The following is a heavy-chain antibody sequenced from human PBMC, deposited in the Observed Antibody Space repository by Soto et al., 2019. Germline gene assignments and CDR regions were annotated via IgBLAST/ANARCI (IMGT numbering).Heavy chain of an antibody. CDR2: ISGSGGST. V-gene: IGHV3-23*01. Sequence: GGSLSLSFAASGFTFSSYAMSWVRQAPGTGLEWVSAISGSGGSTYYADSVKGRFTISRDNSKKTLYLQMTSLRAEDTAVYYCAKDGPIVGATVSRFDPWGQGT. CDR3: AKDGPIVGATVSRFDP. D-gene: IGHD1-26*01. CDR1: GFTFSSYA. J-gene: IGHJ5*02.